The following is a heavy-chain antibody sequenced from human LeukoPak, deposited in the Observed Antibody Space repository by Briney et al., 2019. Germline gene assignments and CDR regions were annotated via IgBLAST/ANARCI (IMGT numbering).Heavy chain of an antibody. CDR1: GFTFSSYS. D-gene: IGHD3-3*01. CDR2: ISSSSSYI. Sequence: GGSLRLSCAASGFTFSSYSMNWVRQAPGKGLEWVSSISSSSSYIYYADSVKGRFTISRDNAKNSLYLQMNSLRAEDTAVYYCARDVTYYDFWSGYFSNYYYYGMDVWGQGTTVTASS. V-gene: IGHV3-21*01. J-gene: IGHJ6*02. CDR3: ARDVTYYDFWSGYFSNYYYYGMDV.